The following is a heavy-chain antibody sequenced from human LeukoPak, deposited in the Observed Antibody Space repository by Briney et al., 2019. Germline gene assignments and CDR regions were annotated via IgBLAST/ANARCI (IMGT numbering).Heavy chain of an antibody. CDR3: ATGYRSGSFSGYFDY. CDR1: GGSISSYY. CDR2: IYTSGST. J-gene: IGHJ4*02. Sequence: NPSETLSLTCTGSGGSISSYYWSWIRQPAGKGLEWIGRIYTSGSTNYNPSLKSRVTMSVDTSKNQFSLKLSSVTAADTAVYYCATGYRSGSFSGYFDYWGQGTLVTVSS. V-gene: IGHV4-4*07. D-gene: IGHD3-10*01.